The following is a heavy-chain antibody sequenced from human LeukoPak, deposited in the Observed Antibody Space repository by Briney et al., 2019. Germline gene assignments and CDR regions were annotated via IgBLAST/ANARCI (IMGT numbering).Heavy chain of an antibody. CDR3: AGEDNSSGYRPFDI. CDR1: GYTFSGYH. V-gene: IGHV1-2*06. J-gene: IGHJ3*02. Sequence: ASVKVSCKASGYTFSGYHIHWVRQAPGQGLEWMGRINPNNGGTNYARKFQGRVTMTRDMSMSTAYMELSRLRSDDTAVYYCAGEDNSSGYRPFDIWGQGTMVTVPS. D-gene: IGHD3-22*01. CDR2: INPNNGGT.